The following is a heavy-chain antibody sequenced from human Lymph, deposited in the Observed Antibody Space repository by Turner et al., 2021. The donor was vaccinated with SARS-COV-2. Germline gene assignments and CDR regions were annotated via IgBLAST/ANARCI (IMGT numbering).Heavy chain of an antibody. CDR1: GGTFSSYA. Sequence: QVQLVQSGAEVKKPGSSLKVSCKASGGTFSSYAINWVLQAPGQGLEWMGRITPILGIANYAQKFQGRVTITADKSTSTAYMELSSLRSEDTAGYYCARGRLDSFGGGYYSWFDPWGQGTLVTVSS. D-gene: IGHD1-26*01. J-gene: IGHJ5*02. CDR3: ARGRLDSFGGGYYSWFDP. V-gene: IGHV1-69*04. CDR2: ITPILGIA.